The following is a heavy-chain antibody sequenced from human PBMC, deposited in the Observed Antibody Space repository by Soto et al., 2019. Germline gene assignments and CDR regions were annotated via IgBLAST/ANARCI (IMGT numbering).Heavy chain of an antibody. Sequence: GESLKISCRTSGYRFTSYWIAWVRQMPGKGLEWMGIIFPSDSDTRYSPSFQGQVTISADRSASTVFLQWASLKASDTAVYFCARKDKSGYFNWFDPWGQGTLVTVSS. D-gene: IGHD3-22*01. J-gene: IGHJ5*02. CDR2: IFPSDSDT. V-gene: IGHV5-51*01. CDR1: GYRFTSYW. CDR3: ARKDKSGYFNWFDP.